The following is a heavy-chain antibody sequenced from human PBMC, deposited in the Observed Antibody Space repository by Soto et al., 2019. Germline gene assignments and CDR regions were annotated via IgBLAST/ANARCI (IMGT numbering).Heavy chain of an antibody. D-gene: IGHD3-22*01. V-gene: IGHV3-48*01. CDR1: GFTFSDYN. Sequence: EVPLVESGGGLVQPGGPLRLSCVASGFTFSDYNMNCVRQAPGKGLEWVSFISGRSNTIYYADSVKGRFTISRDNAKNSLYLLMNSLRAEDTAVYYCTREGDGSGFFSDFWGQGAPVTVSS. CDR3: TREGDGSGFFSDF. CDR2: ISGRSNTI. J-gene: IGHJ4*02.